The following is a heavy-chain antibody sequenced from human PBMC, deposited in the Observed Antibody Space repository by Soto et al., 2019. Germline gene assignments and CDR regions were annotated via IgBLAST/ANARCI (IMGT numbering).Heavy chain of an antibody. CDR1: GYTLTELS. D-gene: IGHD3-22*01. J-gene: IGHJ3*02. Sequence: ASVKVSCKVSGYTLTELSMHWVRRAPGKGLEWMGGFDPEDGETIYAQKFQGRVTMTEDTSTDTAYMELSSLRSEDTAVYYCARDNYYDSSGRKDAFDIWGQGTMVTVSS. CDR3: ARDNYYDSSGRKDAFDI. CDR2: FDPEDGET. V-gene: IGHV1-24*01.